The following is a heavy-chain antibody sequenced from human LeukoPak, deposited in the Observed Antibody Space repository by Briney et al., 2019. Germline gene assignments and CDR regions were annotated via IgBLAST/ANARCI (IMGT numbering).Heavy chain of an antibody. J-gene: IGHJ3*02. Sequence: SETLSLTCTVSGGSISSDYWSWIRQPAGKGLEWIGRIYTSGSTNYNPSLKSRVTMSVDTSKNQFSLKLSSVTAADTAVYYCATAPPHYDSSGYYSSDAFDIWGQGTMVTVSS. D-gene: IGHD3-22*01. V-gene: IGHV4-4*07. CDR2: IYTSGST. CDR1: GGSISSDY. CDR3: ATAPPHYDSSGYYSSDAFDI.